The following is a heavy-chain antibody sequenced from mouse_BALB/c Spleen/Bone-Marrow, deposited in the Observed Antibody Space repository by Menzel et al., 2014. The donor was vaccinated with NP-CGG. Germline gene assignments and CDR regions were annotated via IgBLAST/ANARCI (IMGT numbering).Heavy chain of an antibody. D-gene: IGHD2-3*01. CDR3: TRDLYDGYSYYAMDY. V-gene: IGHV5-6-4*01. CDR1: GFTFSSYT. Sequence: EVKVVESGGGLVKPGGSPKLSCAASGFTFSSYTMSWVRQTPEKRLEWVATITSVGVYTYYPDSVKGRFTISRDNAKSTLYLQMSSLKSEDTAMYYCTRDLYDGYSYYAMDYWGQGTSVTVSS. J-gene: IGHJ4*01. CDR2: ITSVGVYT.